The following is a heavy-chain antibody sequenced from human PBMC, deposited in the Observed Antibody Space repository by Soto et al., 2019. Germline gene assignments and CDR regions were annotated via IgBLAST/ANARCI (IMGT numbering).Heavy chain of an antibody. D-gene: IGHD7-27*01. J-gene: IGHJ4*02. CDR3: ARLNWGSGMADY. CDR2: IYPGDSDN. Sequence: PRELLKIACRGSGYSFTSYSRVWVRQMPGKGLELMGIIYPGDSDNRYSPSFQGQVTISADRSISTAYLQWSSLKVSDTAIYFCARLNWGSGMADYWGQGTLVTVS. V-gene: IGHV5-51*01. CDR1: GYSFTSYS.